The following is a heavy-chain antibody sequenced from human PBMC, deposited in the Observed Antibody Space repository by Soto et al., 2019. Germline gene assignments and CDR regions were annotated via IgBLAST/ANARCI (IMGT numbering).Heavy chain of an antibody. V-gene: IGHV4-31*03. CDR2: IYYSGST. J-gene: IGHJ6*02. Sequence: SETLSLTCTVSGGSISSGGYDWSWIRQHPGKGLEWIGYIYYSGSTYYNPSLKSRVTISVDTSKNQFSLKLSSVTAADTAVYYCARGGRGYSYGYYYYYGMDVWGQGTTVTVSS. CDR3: ARGGRGYSYGYYYYYGMDV. CDR1: GGSISSGGYD. D-gene: IGHD5-18*01.